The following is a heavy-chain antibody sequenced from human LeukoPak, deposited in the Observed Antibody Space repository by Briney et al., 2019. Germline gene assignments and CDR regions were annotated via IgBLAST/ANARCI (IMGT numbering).Heavy chain of an antibody. J-gene: IGHJ5*02. CDR1: GDSISSTTYY. D-gene: IGHD4-17*01. CDR3: ARGGGGDYVA. CDR2: INHSGST. V-gene: IGHV4-39*07. Sequence: SETLSLTCTVSGDSISSTTYYWSWIRQPPGTGLEWIGEINHSGSTNYNPSLKSRVTISVDTSKNQFSLKLSSVTAADTAVYYCARGGGGDYVAWGQGTLVTVSS.